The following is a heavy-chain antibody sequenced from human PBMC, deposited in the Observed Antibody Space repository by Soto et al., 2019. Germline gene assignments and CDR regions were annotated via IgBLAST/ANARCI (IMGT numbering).Heavy chain of an antibody. CDR3: ARVGDTAMVHFDY. Sequence: PSETLSLTCTVSGGSISSGGYYWSWIRQHPGKGLEWIGYIYYSGSTYYNPSLKSRVTISVDTSKNQFSLKLSSVTAAGTAVYYCARVGDTAMVHFDYWGQGTLVTVSS. J-gene: IGHJ4*02. D-gene: IGHD5-18*01. CDR1: GGSISSGGYY. CDR2: IYYSGST. V-gene: IGHV4-31*03.